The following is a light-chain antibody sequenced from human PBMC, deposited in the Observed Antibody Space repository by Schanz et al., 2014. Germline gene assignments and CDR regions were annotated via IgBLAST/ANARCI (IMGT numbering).Light chain of an antibody. CDR3: CSYAGTYTWV. V-gene: IGLV2-11*01. J-gene: IGLJ3*02. CDR1: SSDVGGYNY. CDR2: DVS. Sequence: QSALTQPPSASGSPGQSVTISCTGTSSDVGGYNYVSWYQRHPGKAPKLMIYDVSKRPSGVPDRFSGSKSGNTASLTISGLQAEDEADYYCCSYAGTYTWVFGGGTKLTVL.